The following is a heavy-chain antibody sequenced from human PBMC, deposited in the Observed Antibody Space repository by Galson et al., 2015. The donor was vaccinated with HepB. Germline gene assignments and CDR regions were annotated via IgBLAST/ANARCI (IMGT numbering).Heavy chain of an antibody. CDR3: ARCRGWRTIFGVVTRGTHQTNYYYYGMDV. J-gene: IGHJ6*02. D-gene: IGHD3-3*01. Sequence: SVKVSCKASGYTFTSYDINWVRQATGQGLEWMGWMNPNSGNTGYAQKFQGRVTMTRNTSISTAYMELSSLRSEDTAVYYCARCRGWRTIFGVVTRGTHQTNYYYYGMDVWGQGTTVTVSS. CDR1: GYTFTSYD. CDR2: MNPNSGNT. V-gene: IGHV1-8*01.